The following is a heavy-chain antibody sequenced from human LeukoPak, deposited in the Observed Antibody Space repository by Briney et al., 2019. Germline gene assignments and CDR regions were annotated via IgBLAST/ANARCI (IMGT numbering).Heavy chain of an antibody. J-gene: IGHJ4*02. V-gene: IGHV3-23*01. CDR3: AKDLRAVAGHFDY. CDR1: GFTFSSYG. D-gene: IGHD6-19*01. CDR2: ISGSGGST. Sequence: GGSLRLSCAASGFTFSSYGMGWVRQAPGKGLEWVSAISGSGGSTYHADSVKGRFTISRDNSKNTLYLQMNTLRAEDTAVYYCAKDLRAVAGHFDYWGQGTLVTVSS.